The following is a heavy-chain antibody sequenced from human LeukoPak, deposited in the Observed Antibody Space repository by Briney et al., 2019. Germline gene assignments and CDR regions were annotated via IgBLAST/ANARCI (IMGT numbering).Heavy chain of an antibody. CDR2: SNSDARDT. J-gene: IGHJ4*02. D-gene: IGHD3-3*02. CDR3: ARGGKLALDY. Sequence: PGGSLRLSCAASRFTFSSYGMTWVRQAPGKGPVWVSRSNSDARDTSYADSVKGRFIISRDNAKNTLYLKMNSLRAEDTAVYYCARGGKLALDYWGQGTLVTVSS. CDR1: RFTFSSYG. V-gene: IGHV3-74*01.